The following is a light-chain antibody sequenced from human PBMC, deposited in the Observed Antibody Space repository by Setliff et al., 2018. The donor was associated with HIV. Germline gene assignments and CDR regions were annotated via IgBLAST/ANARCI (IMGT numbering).Light chain of an antibody. CDR2: EVR. CDR1: SSDVGGYNY. V-gene: IGLV2-14*01. CDR3: SSYAITNTLP. Sequence: QSALTQPASVSGSPGQSITISCTGTSSDVGGYNYVSWYQQHPGKAPKLIIYEVRNRPSGVSNRFSGSKSGNTASLTISGLQAEDKGDYYCSSYAITNTLPFGTGTKVTVL. J-gene: IGLJ1*01.